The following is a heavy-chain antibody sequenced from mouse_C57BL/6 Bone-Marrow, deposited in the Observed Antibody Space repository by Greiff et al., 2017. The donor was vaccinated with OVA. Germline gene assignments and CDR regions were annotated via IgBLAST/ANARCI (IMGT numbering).Heavy chain of an antibody. Sequence: VQVVESGAELARPGASVKMSCKASGYTFTSYTMHWVKQRPGQGLEWIGYINPSSGYTKYNQKFKDKATLTADKSSSTAYMQLSSLTSEDSAVYYCARRRPYLYFDYWGQGTTLTVSS. J-gene: IGHJ2*01. CDR2: INPSSGYT. CDR1: GYTFTSYT. CDR3: ARRRPYLYFDY. V-gene: IGHV1-4*01. D-gene: IGHD5-1*01.